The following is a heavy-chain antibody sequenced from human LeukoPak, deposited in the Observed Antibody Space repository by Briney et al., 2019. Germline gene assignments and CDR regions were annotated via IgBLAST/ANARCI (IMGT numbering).Heavy chain of an antibody. J-gene: IGHJ4*02. CDR1: GFTFDDYA. Sequence: SLRLSCAASGFTFDDYAMHWVRQAPGKGLEWVSGISWNSGSIGYADSVKGRFTISRDNAKNSLYLQMNSLRAEDTALYYCAKDMGGTTLAFDFDSWGQGTLVTVSS. CDR2: ISWNSGSI. V-gene: IGHV3-9*01. D-gene: IGHD1-1*01. CDR3: AKDMGGTTLAFDFDS.